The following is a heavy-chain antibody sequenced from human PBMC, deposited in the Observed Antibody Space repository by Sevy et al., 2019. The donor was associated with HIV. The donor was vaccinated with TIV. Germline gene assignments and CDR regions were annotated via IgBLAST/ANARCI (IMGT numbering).Heavy chain of an antibody. V-gene: IGHV3-30-3*01. D-gene: IGHD4-17*01. CDR2: ISYDGSNK. CDR1: GFTFSSYA. CDR3: ARRHDYGGNGYYYYYGMDV. J-gene: IGHJ6*02. Sequence: GGSLRLSCAASGFTFSSYAMHWVRQAPGKGLEWVAVISYDGSNKYYADSVKGRFTISRDNSKNTLYLQMNSLRAEDTAVYYCARRHDYGGNGYYYYYGMDVWGQGTTVTVSS.